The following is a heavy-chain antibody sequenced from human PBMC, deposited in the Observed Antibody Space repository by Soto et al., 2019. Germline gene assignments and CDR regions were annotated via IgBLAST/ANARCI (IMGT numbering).Heavy chain of an antibody. Sequence: SETLSLTCAVSSGSISSSNWWSWVRQPPGKGLEWIGEIYHSGSTNYNPSLKSRVTISVDKSKNQFSLKLSSVTAADTAVYYCASIRMGCSGGSCYSHFDYWGQGTLVTVSS. D-gene: IGHD2-15*01. V-gene: IGHV4-4*02. CDR2: IYHSGST. J-gene: IGHJ4*02. CDR3: ASIRMGCSGGSCYSHFDY. CDR1: SGSISSSNW.